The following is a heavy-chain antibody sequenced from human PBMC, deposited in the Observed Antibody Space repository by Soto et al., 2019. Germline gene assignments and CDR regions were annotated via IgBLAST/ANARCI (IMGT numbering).Heavy chain of an antibody. CDR1: GGSISSGGYY. CDR3: ARGGGGDFDLGPPGGYCGGDCYWDFDY. V-gene: IGHV4-31*03. Sequence: QVQLQESGPGLVKPSQTLSLTCTVSGGSISSGGYYWSWIRQHPGKGLEWIGYIYYSGSTYYNPSLKSRVTISVDTSKNQFSLKLSSVTAADTAVYYCARGGGGDFDLGPPGGYCGGDCYWDFDYWGQGTLVTVSS. CDR2: IYYSGST. D-gene: IGHD2-21*02. J-gene: IGHJ4*02.